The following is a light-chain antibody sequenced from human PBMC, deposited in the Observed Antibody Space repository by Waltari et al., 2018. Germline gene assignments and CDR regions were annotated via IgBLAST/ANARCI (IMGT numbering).Light chain of an antibody. CDR1: QSVSIN. Sequence: EIVLTQSPATLSLSPGPRATLSCRASQSVSINLGWYQQKLGQPPRLLIYDTSNRTTGIPARFSASGFGTDFTLTISSLEPEDFAVYFCQQTSSGPLTFGGGTKVEIK. CDR2: DTS. CDR3: QQTSSGPLT. V-gene: IGKV3-11*01. J-gene: IGKJ4*01.